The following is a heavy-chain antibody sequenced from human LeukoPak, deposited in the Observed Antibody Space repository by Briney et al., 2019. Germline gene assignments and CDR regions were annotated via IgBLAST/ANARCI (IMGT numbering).Heavy chain of an antibody. CDR2: INPNSGGT. V-gene: IGHV1-2*02. J-gene: IGHJ5*02. D-gene: IGHD6-25*01. CDR3: ASGEAAPDSSGRDNWFDP. CDR1: GYTFTGYY. Sequence: ASVKVSCKASGYTFTGYYMHWVRQAPGQGLEWMGWINPNSGGTNYAQKFQGRVTMTRDTSISTAYMELSRLRSDDTAVYYCASGEAAPDSSGRDNWFDPWGQGTLVTVSS.